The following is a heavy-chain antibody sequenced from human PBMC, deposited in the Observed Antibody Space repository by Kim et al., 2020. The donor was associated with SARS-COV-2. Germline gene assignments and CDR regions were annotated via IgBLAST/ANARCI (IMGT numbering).Heavy chain of an antibody. Sequence: ASVKVSCKASGYNFTIYALHWVRQAPGQSLEWMGWINPGNGNSKYSQKFKDRVTITRDTSANTAYMELSSLRSEDTAIYYCARSISGYDYIDYWGQGTLVTVSS. J-gene: IGHJ4*02. CDR3: ARSISGYDYIDY. V-gene: IGHV1-3*01. D-gene: IGHD5-12*01. CDR1: GYNFTIYA. CDR2: INPGNGNS.